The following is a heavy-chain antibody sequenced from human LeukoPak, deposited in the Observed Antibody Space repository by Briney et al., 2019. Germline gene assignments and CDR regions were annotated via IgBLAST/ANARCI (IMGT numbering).Heavy chain of an antibody. CDR3: AREGVTTSYRYFQH. D-gene: IGHD4-17*01. J-gene: IGHJ1*01. CDR2: ISSSGGST. CDR1: GFTLSSYA. Sequence: GGSLRLSCAASGFTLSSYAMSWVRQAPGKGLQRVSGISSSGGSTYYVDSVKVRFTISTDNSKNTLYLQMNSLRAEDTAVYYCAREGVTTSYRYFQHWGQGTLVTVSS. V-gene: IGHV3-23*01.